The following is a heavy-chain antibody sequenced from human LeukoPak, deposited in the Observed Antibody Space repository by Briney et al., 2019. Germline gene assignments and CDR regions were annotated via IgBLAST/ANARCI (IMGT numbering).Heavy chain of an antibody. D-gene: IGHD6-6*01. J-gene: IGHJ4*02. CDR3: AKDVEYSSSPYYFDY. CDR1: GFNFSSYA. Sequence: GGSLRLSCAASGFNFSSYAMSWVRQAPGKGLEWVSAISCSGGSTYYADSVKGRFTISRDNSKNTLYLQMNSLRAEDTAVYYCAKDVEYSSSPYYFDYWGQGTLVTVSS. CDR2: ISCSGGST. V-gene: IGHV3-23*01.